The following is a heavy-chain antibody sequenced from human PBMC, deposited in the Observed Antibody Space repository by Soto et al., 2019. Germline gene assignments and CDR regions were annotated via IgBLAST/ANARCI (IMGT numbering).Heavy chain of an antibody. D-gene: IGHD2-15*01. Sequence: QVPLVQSGAEVKKPGASVKVSCKVSGYTLTELSMHWVRQAPGKGLEWMGGFDPEDGETIYAQKFQGRVTMTEDTSTDTAYMELSSLRSEDTAVYYCATGGYCSGGSCGYYYYYGMDVWGQGTTVTVSS. J-gene: IGHJ6*02. CDR3: ATGGYCSGGSCGYYYYYGMDV. V-gene: IGHV1-24*01. CDR1: GYTLTELS. CDR2: FDPEDGET.